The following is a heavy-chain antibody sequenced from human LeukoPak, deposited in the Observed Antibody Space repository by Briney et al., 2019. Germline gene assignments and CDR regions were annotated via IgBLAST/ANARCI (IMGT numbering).Heavy chain of an antibody. CDR1: GGSISTSDYY. CDR3: VRGFHYDAFDI. Sequence: ASETLSLTCTVSGGSISTSDYYWGWIRQPPGKGLEWIGNIYQSGTTYYNPSLKSRVTMSVDTTKIQFSLKLNSVTAADTAVYYCVRGFHYDAFDIWGQGTMVPVSS. V-gene: IGHV4-39*01. CDR2: IYQSGTT. J-gene: IGHJ3*02. D-gene: IGHD3-10*01.